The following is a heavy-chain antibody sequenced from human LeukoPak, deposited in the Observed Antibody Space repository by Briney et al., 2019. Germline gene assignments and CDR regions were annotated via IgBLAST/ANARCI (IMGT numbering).Heavy chain of an antibody. CDR3: ARDRIKSGSYYFDY. J-gene: IGHJ4*02. Sequence: GGSLRLSCAASGFTFSSYTMNWVRQAPGKGLEWVSSISSSSSHIYYADSLKGRFTISRVNAKNSMYLQMNSLRAEDTAVYYCARDRIKSGSYYFDYWGQGTLVTVSS. V-gene: IGHV3-21*01. CDR2: ISSSSSHI. CDR1: GFTFSSYT. D-gene: IGHD1-26*01.